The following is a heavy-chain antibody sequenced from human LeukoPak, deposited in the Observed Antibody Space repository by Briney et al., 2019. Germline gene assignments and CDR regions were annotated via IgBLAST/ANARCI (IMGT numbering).Heavy chain of an antibody. CDR3: AKQSAGSAAWYSLHYDF. CDR2: VDGGGGDT. D-gene: IGHD6-13*01. V-gene: IGHV3-23*01. Sequence: GGSLRLSCAASGFTLSSYAMTWVRQAPGRGLEWVSSVDGGGGDTYYADSVKGRFTISRDNSKDTLYLRMNGLRAEDTAVYFCAKQSAGSAAWYSLHYDFWGQGTLVTVSS. CDR1: GFTLSSYA. J-gene: IGHJ4*02.